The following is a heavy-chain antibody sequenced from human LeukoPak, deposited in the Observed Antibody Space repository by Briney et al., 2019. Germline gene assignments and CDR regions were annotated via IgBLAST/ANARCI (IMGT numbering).Heavy chain of an antibody. D-gene: IGHD5-18*01. CDR3: AITTMVTFDY. V-gene: IGHV3-74*01. CDR2: INTDGSST. Sequence: GGSLRLSCAASGFTFSSYWMHWVRHAPGNGLVWVSRINTDGSSTTYADSVKGRFTISRDNAKNTLYLQMNSLRAEDTAVYYCAITTMVTFDYWGQGTLVTVSS. CDR1: GFTFSSYW. J-gene: IGHJ4*02.